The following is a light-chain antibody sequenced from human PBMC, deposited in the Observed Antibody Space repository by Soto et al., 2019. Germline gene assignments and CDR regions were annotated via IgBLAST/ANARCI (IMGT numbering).Light chain of an antibody. CDR2: SNN. V-gene: IGLV1-44*01. J-gene: IGLJ3*02. CDR1: RSNIGSND. Sequence: QSVLTQPPSASGTPGQRVTISCSGSRSNIGSNDVNWYQQLPGTAPKVLIYSNNQRPSGVPDRFSGSKSGTSASPAISGLQSEDEADYYCAAWDDSLNAWVFGGGTKLTVL. CDR3: AAWDDSLNAWV.